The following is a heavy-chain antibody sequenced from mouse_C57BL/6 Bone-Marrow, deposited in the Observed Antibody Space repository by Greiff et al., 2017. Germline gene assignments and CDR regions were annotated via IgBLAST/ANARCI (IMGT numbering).Heavy chain of an antibody. J-gene: IGHJ3*01. CDR2: IHPNSGST. D-gene: IGHD1-1*01. CDR1: GYTFTSYW. CDR3: ARRDYYGRSWAY. V-gene: IGHV1-64*01. Sequence: QVQLKQPGAELVKPGASVKLSCKASGYTFTSYWMHWVKQRPGQGLEWIGMIHPNSGSTNYNEKFKSKAKLTVDKSSSTAYMQLSSLTSEDSAVYYCARRDYYGRSWAYWGQGTLVTVSA.